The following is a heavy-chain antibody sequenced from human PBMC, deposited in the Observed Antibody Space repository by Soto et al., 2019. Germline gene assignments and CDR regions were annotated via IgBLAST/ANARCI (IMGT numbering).Heavy chain of an antibody. Sequence: PSETLSLTCTVSGGSISSYYCCWIRQPPGQGLEWIGFIYYSGSTNYNPSLKRRVTISVDTSKNQFSLKLSSVTAADPAVYYCSKVEVGAKWPSWFDPWGQGTLVTVSS. CDR2: IYYSGST. CDR1: GGSISSYY. V-gene: IGHV4-59*01. CDR3: SKVEVGAKWPSWFDP. J-gene: IGHJ5*02. D-gene: IGHD1-26*01.